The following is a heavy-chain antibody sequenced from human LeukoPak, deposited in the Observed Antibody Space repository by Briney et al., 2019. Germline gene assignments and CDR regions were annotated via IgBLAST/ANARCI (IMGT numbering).Heavy chain of an antibody. Sequence: GGSLRLSCAASGFTFSSYGMHWVRQAPGKGLEWVSAISGSGGSTYYADSVKGRFTISRDNSKNTLYLQMNSLRAEDTAVYYCAKGYGDYVDAFDIWGQGTMVTVSS. CDR1: GFTFSSYG. CDR3: AKGYGDYVDAFDI. V-gene: IGHV3-23*01. CDR2: ISGSGGST. J-gene: IGHJ3*02. D-gene: IGHD4-17*01.